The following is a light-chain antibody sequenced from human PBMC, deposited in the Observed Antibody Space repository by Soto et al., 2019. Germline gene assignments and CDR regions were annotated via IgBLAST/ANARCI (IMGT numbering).Light chain of an antibody. CDR1: SSDVGGYNF. J-gene: IGLJ1*01. CDR3: SSYARGSTYV. Sequence: QSALTQPASVSASPGQSITISCTGTSSDVGGYNFVSWYQQHAGKVSKLILYDVSKRPSGVSNRFSGSKSGNTASLTISGLQDEEEADYYCSSYARGSTYVFGTGTKVTVL. V-gene: IGLV2-14*03. CDR2: DVS.